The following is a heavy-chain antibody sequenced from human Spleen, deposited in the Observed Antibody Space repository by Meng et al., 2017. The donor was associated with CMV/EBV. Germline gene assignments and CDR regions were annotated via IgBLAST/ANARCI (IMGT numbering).Heavy chain of an antibody. D-gene: IGHD6-13*01. Sequence: GGSLRLSCAASGFTFSSYSMNWVRQAPGKGLEWVSSISSSSSYIYYADSVKGRFTISRDNAKNSLYLQMNSLRAEDTAVYYCARDPRGDGYTSLFDFWGQGTLVTVSS. CDR3: ARDPRGDGYTSLFDF. J-gene: IGHJ4*02. V-gene: IGHV3-21*01. CDR1: GFTFSSYS. CDR2: ISSSSSYI.